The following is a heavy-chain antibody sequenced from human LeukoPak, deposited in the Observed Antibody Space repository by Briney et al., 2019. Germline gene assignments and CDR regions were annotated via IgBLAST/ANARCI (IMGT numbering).Heavy chain of an antibody. J-gene: IGHJ4*02. D-gene: IGHD6-19*01. CDR2: INPSGGST. Sequence: ASVKVSCKASGYTFTSYYMHWVRQAPGQGLEWMGIINPSGGSTSYAQKFQGSVTMTRDTSTSTVYMELSSLRSEDTAVYYCARAFTIAVAGTLRGFVYWGQGTLVTVSS. V-gene: IGHV1-46*01. CDR1: GYTFTSYY. CDR3: ARAFTIAVAGTLRGFVY.